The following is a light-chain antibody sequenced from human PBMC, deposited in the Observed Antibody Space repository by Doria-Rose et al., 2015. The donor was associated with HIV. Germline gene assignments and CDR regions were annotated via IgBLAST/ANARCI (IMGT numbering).Light chain of an antibody. CDR1: QTVSTY. CDR3: QQTYSSPQWT. V-gene: IGKV1-39*01. Sequence: ITHSPSSLSASIGDRVTITCRASQTVSTYLNWFQQEPGKAPKLLIYAASRLQSGVPSRFSGSGSGTDFTLTISGLQPGDFATYYCQQTYSSPQWTVGQGTKLE. CDR2: AAS. J-gene: IGKJ1*01.